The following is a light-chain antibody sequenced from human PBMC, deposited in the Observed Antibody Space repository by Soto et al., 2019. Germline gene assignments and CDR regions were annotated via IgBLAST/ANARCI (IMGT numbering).Light chain of an antibody. Sequence: EIVLTQSPGTLSLSPGERATLSCRASQSVSNNYLAWYQQKPGQAPRLLIYGASNRATGIPARFSGSGSGTDFTLTISRLEPEDFAVYYCQQYASSGTFGEGTKVDI. CDR1: QSVSNNY. CDR2: GAS. J-gene: IGKJ4*01. V-gene: IGKV3-20*01. CDR3: QQYASSGT.